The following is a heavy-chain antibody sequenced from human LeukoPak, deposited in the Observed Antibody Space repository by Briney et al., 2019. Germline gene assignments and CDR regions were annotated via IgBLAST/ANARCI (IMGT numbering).Heavy chain of an antibody. V-gene: IGHV3-23*01. CDR1: GFTFSSYA. CDR2: ISGSGGST. Sequence: GGSLRLSCAASGFTFSSYAMSWVRQAPGKGLEWVSAISGSGGSTYYADSAKGRFTISRDNSKNTLYLQMNSLRAEDTAVYYCAKDGPHYYDSSGYIDYWGQGTLVTVSS. CDR3: AKDGPHYYDSSGYIDY. D-gene: IGHD3-22*01. J-gene: IGHJ4*02.